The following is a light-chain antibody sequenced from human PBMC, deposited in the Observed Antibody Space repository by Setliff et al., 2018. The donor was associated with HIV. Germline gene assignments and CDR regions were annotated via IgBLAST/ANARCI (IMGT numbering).Light chain of an antibody. J-gene: IGLJ1*01. CDR1: GSDVGGYNY. CDR3: SSYAISNTLT. V-gene: IGLV2-14*01. Sequence: QSALTQPASVSGSPGQSITISCTGTGSDVGGYNYVSWYQQHPGKAPKLIIYEVRNRPSGISNRFSGSKSGNTASLTISGLQAEDEADYYCSSYAISNTLTFGTGTKAPS. CDR2: EVR.